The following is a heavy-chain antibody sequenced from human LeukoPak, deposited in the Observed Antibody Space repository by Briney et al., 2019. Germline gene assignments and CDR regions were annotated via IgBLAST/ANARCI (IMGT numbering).Heavy chain of an antibody. CDR3: ARHRRSSGWAYDAFDI. D-gene: IGHD6-19*01. Sequence: SQTLSLTCAISGDSVSSNSAAWNWIRQSPSRGLEWLGRTYYRSKWYNDYAVSVKSRITINPDTSKNQFSLQLNSVTPEDTAVYYCARHRRSSGWAYDAFDIWGQGTMVTVSS. CDR1: GDSVSSNSAA. V-gene: IGHV6-1*01. J-gene: IGHJ3*02. CDR2: TYYRSKWYN.